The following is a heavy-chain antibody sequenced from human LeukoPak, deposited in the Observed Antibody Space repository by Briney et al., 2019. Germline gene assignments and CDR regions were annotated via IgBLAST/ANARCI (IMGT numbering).Heavy chain of an antibody. D-gene: IGHD3-16*01. CDR3: ARDERAFSYSLVDY. CDR1: GFTFSSYG. V-gene: IGHV3-30*02. CDR2: IRYDGNRK. Sequence: GGSLRLSCVASGFTFSSYGMHWVRQAPGKGLEWVAFIRYDGNRKYYADSVKGRFTISRDNSKNTLYLQMNSLRAEDTALFYCARDERAFSYSLVDYWGQGTLVTVSS. J-gene: IGHJ4*02.